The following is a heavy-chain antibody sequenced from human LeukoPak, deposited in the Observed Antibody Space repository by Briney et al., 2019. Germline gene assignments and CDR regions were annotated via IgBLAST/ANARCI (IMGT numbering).Heavy chain of an antibody. Sequence: SETLSLTCTVPDGSISSYYWSWIRQPPGKGLEWIGYIYYSGSTYYNPSLKSRVTISVDTSKNQFSLKLSSVTAADTAVYYCAREIYTAADNWFDPWGQGTLVTVSS. J-gene: IGHJ5*02. CDR1: DGSISSYY. CDR3: AREIYTAADNWFDP. CDR2: IYYSGST. V-gene: IGHV4-59*12. D-gene: IGHD3-16*01.